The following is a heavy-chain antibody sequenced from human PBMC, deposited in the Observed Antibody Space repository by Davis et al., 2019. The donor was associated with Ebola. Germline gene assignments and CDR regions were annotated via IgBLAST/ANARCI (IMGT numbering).Heavy chain of an antibody. CDR2: FGTGGDT. V-gene: IGHV3-69-1*02. D-gene: IGHD2-2*01. J-gene: IGHJ6*01. CDR3: ARGYQGPIGLPPGTLLQEHL. Sequence: GESLKISCETSGFIFRNYVMSWVRQAPGKGLEWVSTFGTGGDTYYADSVKGRFTISRDNAKNSLFLQMNSLGAEDTAVYYCARGYQGPIGLPPGTLLQEHLWG. CDR1: GFIFRNYV.